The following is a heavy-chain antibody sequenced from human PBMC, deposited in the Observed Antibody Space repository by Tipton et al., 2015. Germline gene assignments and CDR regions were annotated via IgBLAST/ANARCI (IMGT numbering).Heavy chain of an antibody. CDR3: VVRPPLSLSGYFRPLEV. Sequence: SLRLSCTASGFTFSSYSMNWVRQAPGKGLEWVAYISNFRDVTRYGSSVKGRFTISRDNAKNSLSLQMSSLRAEDTAVYYCVVRPPLSLSGYFRPLEVWGQGILVTVSS. D-gene: IGHD3-22*01. CDR2: ISNFRDVT. V-gene: IGHV3-48*01. J-gene: IGHJ4*02. CDR1: GFTFSSYS.